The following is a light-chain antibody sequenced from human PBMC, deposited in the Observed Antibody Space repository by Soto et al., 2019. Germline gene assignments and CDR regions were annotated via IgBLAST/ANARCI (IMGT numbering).Light chain of an antibody. CDR1: QSVSSSY. CDR3: QQYGSSPPYT. CDR2: GAS. J-gene: IGKJ2*01. Sequence: EIVLTQSPGTLSLSPGARATLSCRASQSVSSSYLAWYQQNPGQAPRLLIYGASSRATGIPDRFSGSGSGTDFTLTISRLEPEDFAVYYCQQYGSSPPYTFGQGTKREI. V-gene: IGKV3-20*01.